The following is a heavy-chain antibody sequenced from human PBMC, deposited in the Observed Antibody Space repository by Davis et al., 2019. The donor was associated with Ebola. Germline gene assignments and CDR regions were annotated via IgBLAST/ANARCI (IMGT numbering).Heavy chain of an antibody. Sequence: GESLKISCKDSGNSFSTHWIGWVRQTPGKGLEWMGLIYTGDSDTRYSPSFRGQVTISADKSFKTAFLQWSSLKASDTAIYYCAKDTSNIWFDIWGQGTNVTVSS. J-gene: IGHJ3*02. CDR2: IYTGDSDT. CDR3: AKDTSNIWFDI. CDR1: GNSFSTHW. D-gene: IGHD1-26*01. V-gene: IGHV5-51*01.